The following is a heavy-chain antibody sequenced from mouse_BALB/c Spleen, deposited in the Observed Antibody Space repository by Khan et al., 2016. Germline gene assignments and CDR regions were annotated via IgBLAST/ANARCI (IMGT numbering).Heavy chain of an antibody. D-gene: IGHD1-1*01. CDR3: AREGTTVGDY. J-gene: IGHJ2*01. CDR1: GYSFTNYG. Sequence: QLQLVQSGPDLKKPAETVTISCTASGYSFTNYGMNWVKQAPGKGLKWMGWINTYTGKPTYADDFKGRFAITLDTSARTSYLLINYLKNEDTATYFCAREGTTVGDYWGQGTTLTVSS. CDR2: INTYTGKP. V-gene: IGHV9-3-1*01.